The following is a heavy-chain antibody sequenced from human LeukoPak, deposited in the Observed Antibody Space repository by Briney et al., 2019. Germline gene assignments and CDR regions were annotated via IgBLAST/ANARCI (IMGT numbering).Heavy chain of an antibody. V-gene: IGHV4-59*08. CDR3: ARLAVWYNYYYYGMDV. CDR1: GGSISSYY. Sequence: SETLSLTCTVSGGSISSYYWSWIRQPPGKGLEWIGYIYYSGSTNYNPSLKSRVTISVDTSKNQFSLKLSSVTAADTAVYYCARLAVWYNYYYYGMDVWGQGTTVTVSS. J-gene: IGHJ6*02. D-gene: IGHD1-14*01. CDR2: IYYSGST.